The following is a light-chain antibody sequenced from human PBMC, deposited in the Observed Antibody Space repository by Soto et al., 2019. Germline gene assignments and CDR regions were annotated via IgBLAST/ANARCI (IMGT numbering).Light chain of an antibody. CDR2: DVS. CDR3: SSYTSSRTLV. CDR1: SSDVGGYNY. J-gene: IGLJ2*01. Sequence: QSALTQPASVSGSPGQSITISCIGTSSDVGGYNYVSWYQQHPGKAPKLMIYDVSNRPSGVSNRFSGSKSGNTASLAISGLQAEDEADYYCSSYTSSRTLVFGGGTQLNVL. V-gene: IGLV2-14*01.